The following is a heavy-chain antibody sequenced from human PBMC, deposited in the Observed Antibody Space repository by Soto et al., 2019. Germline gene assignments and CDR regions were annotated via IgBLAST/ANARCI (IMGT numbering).Heavy chain of an antibody. CDR3: ARGRYGDY. Sequence: QVHLEQSGAEVKKPGASVKVSFQSSDYAFTTYGITWVRQAPGQGLEWMGWISAHNGNTNYAQKLQGRVTVTRDTSTSTAYMELRSLRYDDTAVYYCARGRYGDYWGQGALVTVFS. J-gene: IGHJ4*02. CDR2: ISAHNGNT. CDR1: DYAFTTYG. V-gene: IGHV1-18*01. D-gene: IGHD1-1*01.